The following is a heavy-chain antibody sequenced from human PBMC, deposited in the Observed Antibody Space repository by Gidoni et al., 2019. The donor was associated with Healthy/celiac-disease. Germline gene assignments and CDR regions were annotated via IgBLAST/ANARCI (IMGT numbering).Heavy chain of an antibody. D-gene: IGHD3-3*01. CDR2: IKQDGSEK. CDR1: GFTLSSDW. CDR3: ARGSFRLRFLEWHHPLDY. J-gene: IGHJ4*02. V-gene: IGHV3-7*01. Sequence: EVQLVESGGGLVQPGGSLRLSCAASGFTLSSDWMSWVRQAPGKGLEWVANIKQDGSEKYYVDSVKGRFTISRDNAKNSLYLQMNSLRAEDTAVYYCARGSFRLRFLEWHHPLDYWGQGTLVTVSS.